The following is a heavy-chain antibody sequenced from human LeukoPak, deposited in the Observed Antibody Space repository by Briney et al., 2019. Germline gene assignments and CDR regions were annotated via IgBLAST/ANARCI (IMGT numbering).Heavy chain of an antibody. V-gene: IGHV4-39*07. J-gene: IGHJ4*02. CDR1: GGSISSSSYY. Sequence: PETLSLTCTVSGGSISSSSYYWGWIRQPPGKGLEWIGSIYYSGSTYYNPSLKSRVTISVDTSKNQFSLKLSSVTAADTAVYYCARGTGLVDYWGQGTLVTVSS. D-gene: IGHD3/OR15-3a*01. CDR2: IYYSGST. CDR3: ARGTGLVDY.